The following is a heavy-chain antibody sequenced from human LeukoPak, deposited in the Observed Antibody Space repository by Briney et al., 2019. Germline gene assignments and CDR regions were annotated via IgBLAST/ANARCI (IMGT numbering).Heavy chain of an antibody. CDR2: INHSGST. V-gene: IGHV4-34*01. Sequence: SETLSLTCAVYGGSFSGYYWSWLRQPPGKGLEWIGEINHSGSTNYNPSLKSRVTISVDTSKNQFSLKLSSVTAADTAVYYCARQMNYYDSSHGWFDPWGQGTLVTVSS. J-gene: IGHJ5*02. D-gene: IGHD3-22*01. CDR3: ARQMNYYDSSHGWFDP. CDR1: GGSFSGYY.